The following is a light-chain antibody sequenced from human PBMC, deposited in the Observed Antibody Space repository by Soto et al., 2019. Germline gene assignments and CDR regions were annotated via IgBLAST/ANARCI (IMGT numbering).Light chain of an antibody. CDR2: LGS. CDR1: LSXXYSNGYNY. CDR3: MQGTHWPPIT. J-gene: IGKJ5*01. Sequence: DIVMTQSPLSLSVTPGEPASISCMSSLSXXYSNGYNYLDWYLQKPGQSPQLLIYLGSNRASGVPDRFSGSGSGTDFTLKISRVEAEDVGVYYCMQGTHWPPITFGQGTRLEIK. V-gene: IGKV2-28*01.